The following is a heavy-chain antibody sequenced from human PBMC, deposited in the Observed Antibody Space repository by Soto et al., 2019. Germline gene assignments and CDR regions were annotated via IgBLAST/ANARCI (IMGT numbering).Heavy chain of an antibody. J-gene: IGHJ6*02. Sequence: PGGSLRLSCAASGFTFSSYWMSWVRQAPGKGLEWVANIKQDGSEKYYVDSVKGRFTISRDNAKNSLYLQMNSLRAEDTAVYYCARDLEEMAILYYYYYGMDVWGQGTTVTVS. D-gene: IGHD2-21*01. CDR1: GFTFSSYW. V-gene: IGHV3-7*03. CDR3: ARDLEEMAILYYYYYGMDV. CDR2: IKQDGSEK.